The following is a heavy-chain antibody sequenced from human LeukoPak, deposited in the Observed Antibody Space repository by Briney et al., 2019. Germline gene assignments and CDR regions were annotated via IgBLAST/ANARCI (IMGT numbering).Heavy chain of an antibody. CDR2: ISSSSYI. J-gene: IGHJ3*02. CDR3: ARASRTDQDAFDI. D-gene: IGHD6-13*01. CDR1: GFDFSSHA. V-gene: IGHV3-21*01. Sequence: GGSLRLSCAASGFDFSSHALHWVRQAPGKGLEWVSSISSSSYIYYADSVKGRFTISRDNAKNSLYLQMNSLRAEDTAVYYCARASRTDQDAFDIWGQGTMVTVSS.